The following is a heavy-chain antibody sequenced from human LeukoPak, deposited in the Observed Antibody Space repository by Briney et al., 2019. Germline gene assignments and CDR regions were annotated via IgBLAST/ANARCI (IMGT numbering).Heavy chain of an antibody. D-gene: IGHD3-22*01. J-gene: IGHJ4*02. CDR1: GYTFTSYA. CDR2: INTNTGNP. V-gene: IGHV7-4-1*02. Sequence: GASVKVSCKASGYTFTSYAMNWVRQAPGQGLEWMGWINTNTGNPTYAQGFTGRFVFSLDTSVSTAYLQISSLKAEDIAVYYCARVVRGSSVYRYYFDYWGQGTLVTVSS. CDR3: ARVVRGSSVYRYYFDY.